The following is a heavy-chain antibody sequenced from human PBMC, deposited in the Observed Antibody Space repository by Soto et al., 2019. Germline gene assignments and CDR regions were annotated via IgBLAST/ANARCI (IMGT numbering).Heavy chain of an antibody. V-gene: IGHV3-11*01. CDR1: GFTFSDYF. CDR2: ISTSARII. D-gene: IGHD4-4*01. J-gene: IGHJ4*02. CDR3: AREYSAYHYHVDF. Sequence: QVQLVESGGALVKPGGSLRLSCAASGFTFSDYFMTWIRQAPGEGLERVAYISTSARIINYADSVKGRFTISRDNAKNSLYLQMNSLRAADTAVYFCAREYSAYHYHVDFWGQGTVVTVSS.